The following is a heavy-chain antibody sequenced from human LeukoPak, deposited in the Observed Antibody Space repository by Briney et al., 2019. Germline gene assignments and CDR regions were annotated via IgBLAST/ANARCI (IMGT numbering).Heavy chain of an antibody. J-gene: IGHJ4*02. CDR3: AREIQEWVTMVRGVTARYRHDYFDY. D-gene: IGHD3-10*01. V-gene: IGHV3-74*01. Sequence: GGSLRLSCAASGFTFSSYWMHWVRQAPGKGLVWVSRINSDGSSTSYADSVKGRFTISKDNAKNTLYLQMNSLRAEDTAVYYCAREIQEWVTMVRGVTARYRHDYFDYWGQGTLVTVSS. CDR1: GFTFSSYW. CDR2: INSDGSST.